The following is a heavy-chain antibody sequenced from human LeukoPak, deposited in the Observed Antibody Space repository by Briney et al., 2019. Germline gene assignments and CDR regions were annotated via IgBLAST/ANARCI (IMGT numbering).Heavy chain of an antibody. J-gene: IGHJ4*02. CDR3: ARIGYYYDRSGYVYYFDY. CDR2: ISYSGST. CDR1: GDSIRSFY. Sequence: SETLSLTCTVSGDSIRSFYWSWIRQPPGKGLEWIAYISYSGSTNYNPSLKSRVTISLDTSKNQFSLRLSSVSAADTAVYYCARIGYYYDRSGYVYYFDYWGQGTLVTVSS. D-gene: IGHD3-22*01. V-gene: IGHV4-59*08.